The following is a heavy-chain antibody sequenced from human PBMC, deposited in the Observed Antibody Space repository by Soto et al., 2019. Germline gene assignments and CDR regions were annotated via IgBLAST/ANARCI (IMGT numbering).Heavy chain of an antibody. Sequence: SVKVSCKASGYTFTSYGISWVRQAPGQGLEWMGWTSVYNGNTNYAQKLQGRVTMTTDTSTSTAHVELRSLRSEDTAVYYCARVKEDSGYDAVYYGMDVWGQGTTVTVSS. V-gene: IGHV1-18*04. D-gene: IGHD5-12*01. CDR2: TSVYNGNT. J-gene: IGHJ6*02. CDR3: ARVKEDSGYDAVYYGMDV. CDR1: GYTFTSYG.